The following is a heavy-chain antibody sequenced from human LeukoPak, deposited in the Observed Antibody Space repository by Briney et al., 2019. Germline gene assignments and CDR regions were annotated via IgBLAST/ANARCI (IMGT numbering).Heavy chain of an antibody. D-gene: IGHD3-22*01. CDR2: MNLNRANT. Sequence: ASVKVSCKASGYTFTSYDINWVRQATGQGLEWMGWMNLNRANTGYALKFQGRVTMTRNTSISTAYMELSSLTSEDTAVYYCARGLGVNSGYYVDYWGQGTLVTVSS. V-gene: IGHV1-8*01. J-gene: IGHJ4*02. CDR3: ARGLGVNSGYYVDY. CDR1: GYTFTSYD.